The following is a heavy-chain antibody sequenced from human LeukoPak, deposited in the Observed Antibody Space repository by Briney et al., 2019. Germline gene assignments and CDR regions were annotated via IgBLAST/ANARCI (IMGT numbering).Heavy chain of an antibody. V-gene: IGHV3-11*06. CDR3: ARDTKRFRKYYFDY. CDR2: ISSSSSYT. J-gene: IGHJ4*02. Sequence: GGSLRLSCAASGFTFSDYYMSWIRQAPGKGLEWISYISSSSSYTNYADSVKSRFTISRDNAKNSLYLQMNSLRAEDTAVYYCARDTKRFRKYYFDYWGQGTLVTVSS. D-gene: IGHD3-3*01. CDR1: GFTFSDYY.